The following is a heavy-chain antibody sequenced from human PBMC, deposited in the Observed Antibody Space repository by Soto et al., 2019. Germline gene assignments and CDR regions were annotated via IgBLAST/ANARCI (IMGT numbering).Heavy chain of an antibody. CDR3: ARASWDSSGYYPPGYYYGMDV. CDR2: ISSSSSTI. V-gene: IGHV3-48*02. Sequence: EVQLVESGGGLVQPGGSLRLSCAASGFTFSSYSMNWVRQAPGKGLEWVSYISSSSSTIYYADSVKGRFTISRDNAKNSLYLQMNSLRDEDTAVYYCARASWDSSGYYPPGYYYGMDVWGQGTTVTVSS. CDR1: GFTFSSYS. D-gene: IGHD3-22*01. J-gene: IGHJ6*02.